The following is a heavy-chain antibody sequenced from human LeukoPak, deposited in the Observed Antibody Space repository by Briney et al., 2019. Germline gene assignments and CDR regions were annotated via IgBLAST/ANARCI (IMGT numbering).Heavy chain of an antibody. D-gene: IGHD6-13*01. CDR3: AKVTGRGTAAGTLDY. Sequence: TGGSLRLSCAASGFTFSSYAMSWVRQAPGKGLEWVSAISGSGGSTYYADSVKGRFTISRDNSKNTLYLQMNSLRAEDTAVYYCAKVTGRGTAAGTLDYWGQGTLVTVSS. J-gene: IGHJ4*02. V-gene: IGHV3-23*01. CDR2: ISGSGGST. CDR1: GFTFSSYA.